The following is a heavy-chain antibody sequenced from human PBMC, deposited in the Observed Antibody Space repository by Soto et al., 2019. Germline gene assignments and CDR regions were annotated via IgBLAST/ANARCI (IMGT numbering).Heavy chain of an antibody. D-gene: IGHD2-15*01. CDR2: ISYDGSNK. V-gene: IGHV3-30*18. CDR3: AKDQDIVVVVAASLDY. J-gene: IGHJ4*02. CDR1: GFTFSSYG. Sequence: QVQLVESGGGVVQPGRSLRLSCAASGFTFSSYGMHWVRQAPGKGLEWVAVISYDGSNKYYADSVKGRFTFSRDNSKNTLYLQMNSLRAEDTAVYYCAKDQDIVVVVAASLDYWGQGTLVTVSS.